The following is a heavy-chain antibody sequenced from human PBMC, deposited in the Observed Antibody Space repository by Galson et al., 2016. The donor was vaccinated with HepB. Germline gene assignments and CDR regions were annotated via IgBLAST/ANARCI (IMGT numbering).Heavy chain of an antibody. V-gene: IGHV3-49*03. CDR1: GFSFGDYG. CDR3: ARPLCGGDCFITAYYFDY. Sequence: SLRLSCAASGFSFGDYGMSWFRQAPGKGVEWVGFIRSQGYGGTTEYAESVKGRFTISRDDSKSIAYLQMNSLKTEDTAVYYCARPLCGGDCFITAYYFDYWGQGTLVTVSS. J-gene: IGHJ4*02. CDR2: IRSQGYGGTT. D-gene: IGHD2-21*02.